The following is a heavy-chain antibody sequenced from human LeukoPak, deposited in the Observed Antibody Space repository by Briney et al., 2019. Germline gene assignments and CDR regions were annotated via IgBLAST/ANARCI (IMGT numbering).Heavy chain of an antibody. CDR2: ISGRGDYI. V-gene: IGHV3-21*01. CDR1: GFTLSSYT. CDR3: AKSSSDLGFGIAAH. D-gene: IGHD6-13*01. J-gene: IGHJ4*02. Sequence: NPGGSLRLSCAGSGFTLSSYTMNWVRQAPGKGLEWVSSISGRGDYIYYADSVKGRFTISRDNAKNSLYLQMNSLRAEDTAVYYCAKSSSDLGFGIAAHWGQGTLVTVSS.